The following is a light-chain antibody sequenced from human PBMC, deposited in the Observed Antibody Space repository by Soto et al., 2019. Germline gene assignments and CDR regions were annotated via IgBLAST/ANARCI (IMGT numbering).Light chain of an antibody. CDR2: GVS. CDR3: QQYYDTLALT. Sequence: DIQMTQSPSSLSASVGDRVIITGRASQNISSYLCWYQQKPGKAPKLLIYGVSNLQSGVPSRFSGSGSGTDFSLTISSLQREDLAIYYCQQYYDTLALTFGGGTKVEIK. J-gene: IGKJ4*01. V-gene: IGKV1-39*01. CDR1: QNISSY.